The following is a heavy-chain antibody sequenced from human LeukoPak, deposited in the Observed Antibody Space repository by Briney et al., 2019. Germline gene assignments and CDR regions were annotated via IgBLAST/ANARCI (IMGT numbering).Heavy chain of an antibody. J-gene: IGHJ4*02. CDR1: GFTFSSYA. V-gene: IGHV3-30*04. CDR2: ISYDGSNK. D-gene: IGHD3-9*01. CDR3: ARGGSYYDILTGFFDF. Sequence: GGSLRLSCAASGFTFSSYAMHWVRQAPGKGLEWVAVISYDGSNKYYADSVKGGFTISRDNSKNTLYLQMNRLRAQDTVWYYCARGGSYYDILTGFFDFWGQGTLVTVSS.